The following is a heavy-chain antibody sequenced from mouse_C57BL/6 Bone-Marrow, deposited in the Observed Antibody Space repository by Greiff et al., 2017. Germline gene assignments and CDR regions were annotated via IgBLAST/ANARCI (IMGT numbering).Heavy chain of an antibody. CDR1: GFTFSSYG. CDR3: ARHLWPDY. J-gene: IGHJ2*01. CDR2: LSSGGSYT. V-gene: IGHV5-6*02. D-gene: IGHD1-1*02. Sequence: EVKLVESGGDLVKPGGSLKLSCAASGFTFSSYGMSWVRQTPDKRLEWVATLSSGGSYTYYPDSVKGRFTISRDNAKNTLYLQMSSLKSEDTAMYYCARHLWPDYWGQGTTLTVSS.